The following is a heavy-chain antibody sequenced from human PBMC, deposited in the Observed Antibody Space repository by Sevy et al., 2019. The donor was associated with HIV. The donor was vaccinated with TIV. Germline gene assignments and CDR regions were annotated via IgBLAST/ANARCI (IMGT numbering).Heavy chain of an antibody. D-gene: IGHD6-13*01. Sequence: LSLTCAASGFTFSSYSLSWVRQAPGKGLEWVSSISGSSSYIYHTDSVKGRFTISRDNAKNSLDLQMNSLRAEDTAVYYCTRHVDVTSRWYETYAFYYMDVWGKGTTVTVSS. J-gene: IGHJ6*03. CDR3: TRHVDVTSRWYETYAFYYMDV. CDR2: ISGSSSYI. V-gene: IGHV3-21*01. CDR1: GFTFSSYS.